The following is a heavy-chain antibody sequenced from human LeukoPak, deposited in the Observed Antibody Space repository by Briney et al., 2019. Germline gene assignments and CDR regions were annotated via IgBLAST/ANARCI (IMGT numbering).Heavy chain of an antibody. CDR3: ARKDQYCSGGSCYSRGWFDP. D-gene: IGHD2-15*01. V-gene: IGHV4-4*02. J-gene: IGHJ5*02. CDR1: GDSISSGNW. Sequence: PSETLSLTCAVSGDSISSGNWWSWVRQPPGMGLEWIGEIYHGGSTNYNPSLKSRVTISVDKSKNQFSLNLTSVTAADTAVYYCARKDQYCSGGSCYSRGWFDPWGQGTLVTVSS. CDR2: IYHGGST.